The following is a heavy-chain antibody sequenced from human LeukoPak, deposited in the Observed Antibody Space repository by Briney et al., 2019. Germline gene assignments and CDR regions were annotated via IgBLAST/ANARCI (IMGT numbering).Heavy chain of an antibody. CDR1: GGSFSGYY. V-gene: IGHV4-34*01. Sequence: SETLSLTCAVYGGSFSGYYWSWIRQPPGKGLEWIGEINHSGSTNYNPSLKSRVIISVDTSKNQFSLKMSSVTAADTAVYYCARGTRSDFWSGRGYYFDYWGQGTLVTVSS. CDR3: ARGTRSDFWSGRGYYFDY. CDR2: INHSGST. D-gene: IGHD3-3*01. J-gene: IGHJ4*02.